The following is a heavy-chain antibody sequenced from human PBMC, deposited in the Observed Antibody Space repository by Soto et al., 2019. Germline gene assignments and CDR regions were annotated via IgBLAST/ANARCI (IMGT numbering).Heavy chain of an antibody. CDR2: IVVGSGNT. J-gene: IGHJ3*02. CDR1: GFTFTSSA. Sequence: ASVNVSCKASGFTFTSSAMQWVQQARGQRLEWIVWIVVGSGNTNYAQKFQERVTMTTDISTSTAYMELRSLRSDDTAVYYCARTSENYDILTGFTSEDRAFDIWGQGTMVTVSS. V-gene: IGHV1-58*02. D-gene: IGHD3-9*01. CDR3: ARTSENYDILTGFTSEDRAFDI.